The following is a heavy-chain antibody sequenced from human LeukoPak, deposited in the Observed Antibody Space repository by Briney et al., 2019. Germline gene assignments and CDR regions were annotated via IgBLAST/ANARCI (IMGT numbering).Heavy chain of an antibody. V-gene: IGHV3-33*01. CDR1: GFTFSSYG. CDR2: IWYDGSNK. D-gene: IGHD6-13*01. Sequence: GGSLRLSCAASGFTFSSYGMHWVRQAPGKGLERVAVIWYDGSNKYYADSVKGRFTISRDNSKNTLYLQMNSLRAEDTAVYYCARDSSSLFDYWGQGTLVTVSS. CDR3: ARDSSSLFDY. J-gene: IGHJ4*02.